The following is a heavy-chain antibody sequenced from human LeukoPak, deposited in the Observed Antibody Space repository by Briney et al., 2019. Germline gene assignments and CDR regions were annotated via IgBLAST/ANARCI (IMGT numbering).Heavy chain of an antibody. CDR2: ISGSSNYI. D-gene: IGHD3-16*01. Sequence: GGSLRLSCATSGFTFSSYNMNWVRQAPGKGLEWVSSISGSSNYIYYADSVKGRFTISRDNAKNSLYLQMNSLRAEDMAVYYCARGAHAFDIWGQGTLVTVSS. J-gene: IGHJ4*02. CDR1: GFTFSSYN. V-gene: IGHV3-21*01. CDR3: ARGAHAFDI.